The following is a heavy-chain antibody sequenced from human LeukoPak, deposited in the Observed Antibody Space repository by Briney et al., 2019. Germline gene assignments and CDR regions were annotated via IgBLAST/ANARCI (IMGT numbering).Heavy chain of an antibody. D-gene: IGHD2-8*01. CDR2: ISSNGGST. V-gene: IGHV3-64*01. J-gene: IGHJ4*02. CDR3: ARDLGYCTNGVCYTFDY. Sequence: GGSLRLSCAASGFTFSSYAMHWVRQAPGKGLEYVSAISSNGGSTYYANSVKGRFTISRDNSKNTLYLQMGSLRAEDMAVYYCARDLGYCTNGVCYTFDYWGQGTLVTVSS. CDR1: GFTFSSYA.